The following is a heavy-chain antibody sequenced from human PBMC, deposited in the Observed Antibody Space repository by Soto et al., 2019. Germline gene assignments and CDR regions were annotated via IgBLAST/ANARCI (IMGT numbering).Heavy chain of an antibody. Sequence: QVQLQESGPGLVKPSETLSLTCTVSGGSISSYYWSWIRQPPGKGLEWIGYIYYSASTNYNPSLKSRVTLPVDTSKYQFSLKLSSVTAADTAVYYCARRYGYSFDYWGQGTLVTVSS. J-gene: IGHJ4*02. D-gene: IGHD1-1*01. V-gene: IGHV4-59*08. CDR1: GGSISSYY. CDR3: ARRYGYSFDY. CDR2: IYYSAST.